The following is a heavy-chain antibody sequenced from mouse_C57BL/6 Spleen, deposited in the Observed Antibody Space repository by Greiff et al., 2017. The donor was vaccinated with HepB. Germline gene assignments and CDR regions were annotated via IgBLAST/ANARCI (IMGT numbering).Heavy chain of an antibody. CDR2: ISSGGSYT. D-gene: IGHD1-1*01. Sequence: DVQLVESGGDLVKPGGSLKLSCAASGFTFSSYGMSWVRQTPDKRLEWVATISSGGSYTYYPDRVKGRFTISRDNAKNTLYLQMSSLKSEDTAMYYCARHVYYYGSSLYYFDDWGQGTTLTVSS. CDR1: GFTFSSYG. CDR3: ARHVYYYGSSLYYFDD. V-gene: IGHV5-6*01. J-gene: IGHJ2*01.